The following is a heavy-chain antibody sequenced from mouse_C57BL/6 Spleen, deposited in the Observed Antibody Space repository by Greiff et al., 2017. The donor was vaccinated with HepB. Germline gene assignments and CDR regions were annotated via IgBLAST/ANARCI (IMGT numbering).Heavy chain of an antibody. V-gene: IGHV1-76*01. CDR2: IYPGSGNT. CDR3: TRPLYGSSPHWYFDV. Sequence: QVQLKESGAELVRPGASVKLSCKASGYTFTDYYINWVKQRPGQGLEWIARIYPGSGNTYYNEKFKGKATLTAEKSSSTAYMQLSSLTSEDSAVYFCTRPLYGSSPHWYFDVWGTGTTVTVSS. J-gene: IGHJ1*03. D-gene: IGHD1-1*01. CDR1: GYTFTDYY.